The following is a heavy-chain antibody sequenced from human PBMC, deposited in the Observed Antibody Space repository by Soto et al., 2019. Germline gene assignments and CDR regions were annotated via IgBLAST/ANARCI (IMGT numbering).Heavy chain of an antibody. CDR1: GYTFTSHG. J-gene: IGHJ3*02. Sequence: ASVKVSCKASGYTFTSHGISWVRQAPGQGLEWMGWISAYNGNTNYAQKLQGRVTMTTDTSTSTAYMELRSLRSDDTAVYYCARGRDTIFGVVTPDAFDIWGQGTMVTVSS. D-gene: IGHD3-3*01. CDR3: ARGRDTIFGVVTPDAFDI. V-gene: IGHV1-18*04. CDR2: ISAYNGNT.